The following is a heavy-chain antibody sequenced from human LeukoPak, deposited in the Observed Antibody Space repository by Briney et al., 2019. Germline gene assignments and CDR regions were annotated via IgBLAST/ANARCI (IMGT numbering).Heavy chain of an antibody. D-gene: IGHD3-3*01. CDR1: RFTFSSAA. CDR2: ISGIGGVA. CDR3: AKGGQNYDFWRFGY. Sequence: GGALRLSSASPRFTFSSAATSWGRPGPGGGVEWVSRISGIGGVAYFAESAKGRCTLSRDTSKSTRYMQINSLRAEDTPAYYSAKGGQNYDFWRFGYWGQGTLVTVSS. J-gene: IGHJ4*02. V-gene: IGHV3-23*01.